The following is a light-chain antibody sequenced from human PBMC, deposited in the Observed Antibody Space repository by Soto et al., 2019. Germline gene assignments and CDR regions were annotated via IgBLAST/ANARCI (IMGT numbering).Light chain of an antibody. CDR1: SSNIGAGYD. Sequence: QSVLTQQPSVSGAPGQRVTISCTGRSSNIGAGYDVHWYQQVPGTAPKLLIYANNNRPSGVPDRFSGSKSGTSASLAITGLQAEDEADYYCQSYDSSLSGYVFGTGTKVTVL. J-gene: IGLJ1*01. CDR3: QSYDSSLSGYV. V-gene: IGLV1-40*01. CDR2: ANN.